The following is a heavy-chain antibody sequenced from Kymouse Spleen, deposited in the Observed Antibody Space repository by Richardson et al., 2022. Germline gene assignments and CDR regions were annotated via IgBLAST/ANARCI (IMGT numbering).Heavy chain of an antibody. CDR1: GGSFSGYY. J-gene: IGHJ6*02. D-gene: IGHD7-27*02. V-gene: IGHV4-34*01. CDR3: ARGPTGDRDYYGMDV. CDR2: INHSGST. Sequence: QVQLQQWGAGLLKPSETLSLTCAVYGGSFSGYYWSWIRQPPGKGLEWIGEINHSGSTNYNPSLKSRVTISVDTSKNQFSLKLSSVTAADTAVYYCARGPTGDRDYYGMDVWGQGTTVTVSS.